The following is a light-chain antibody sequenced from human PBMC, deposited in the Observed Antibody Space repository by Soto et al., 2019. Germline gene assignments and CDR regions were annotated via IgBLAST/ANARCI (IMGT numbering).Light chain of an antibody. CDR3: QEYNNWPPLT. CDR2: GAS. Sequence: EIVMTQSPATLSVSPGERATLSCRASQSVNNKLAWYQQKLGQAPRLLIYGASTRATGIPARFSGSASGTELTLTISSLQSEDFAIYYCQEYNNWPPLTFGGGTKVEIK. J-gene: IGKJ4*01. V-gene: IGKV3-15*01. CDR1: QSVNNK.